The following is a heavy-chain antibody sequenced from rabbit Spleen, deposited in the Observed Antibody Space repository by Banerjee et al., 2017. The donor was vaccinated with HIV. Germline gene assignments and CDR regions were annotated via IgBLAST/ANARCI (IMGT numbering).Heavy chain of an antibody. CDR3: VRGVAAKFNL. D-gene: IGHD4-1*01. J-gene: IGHJ4*01. CDR2: IDPVFGIT. Sequence: QEQLVESGGGLVQPGGSLKLSCKASGFDFSSYGVSWVRQAPGKGLEWIGYIDPVFGITYYANWVSGRFTISSHNAQNTLFLQLNSLTAADTATYFCVRGVAAKFNLWGQGTLVTVS. V-gene: IGHV1S47*01. CDR1: GFDFSSYG.